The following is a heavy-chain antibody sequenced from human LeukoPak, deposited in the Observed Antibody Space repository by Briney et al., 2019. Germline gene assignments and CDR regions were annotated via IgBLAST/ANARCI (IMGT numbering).Heavy chain of an antibody. CDR1: GFTFRSYW. CDR3: VRDGDDFNFDY. J-gene: IGHJ4*02. D-gene: IGHD5-24*01. Sequence: GGSLRFSCAASGFTFRSYWMHWVRQAPGKGLVWVSRVKGDGGLTNYADSVYGRFTISRDNAKNTLYLHMHSLRAEDTAVYYCVRDGDDFNFDYWGQGSLVTVSS. V-gene: IGHV3-74*01. CDR2: VKGDGGLT.